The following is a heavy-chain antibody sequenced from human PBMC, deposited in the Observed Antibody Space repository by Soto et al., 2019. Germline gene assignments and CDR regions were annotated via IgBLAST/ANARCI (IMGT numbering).Heavy chain of an antibody. D-gene: IGHD3-10*01. CDR2: ISGSGGST. Sequence: EVQLLESGGGLVQPGGSLRLSCAASGFAFSSYVMSWVRQAPGKGLEWVSGISGSGGSTYYADSVKGRFTISRDKSKNTLYVQMNSLRAEDTAVYYCAKDSHYGSGHGAVDIWGQGPMVTVSS. CDR1: GFAFSSYV. CDR3: AKDSHYGSGHGAVDI. J-gene: IGHJ3*02. V-gene: IGHV3-23*01.